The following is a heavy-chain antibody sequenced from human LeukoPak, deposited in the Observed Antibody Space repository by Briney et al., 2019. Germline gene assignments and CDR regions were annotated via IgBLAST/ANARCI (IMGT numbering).Heavy chain of an antibody. CDR1: AFTFSSYS. D-gene: IGHD6-13*01. Sequence: KSGGSLRLSCAASAFTFSSYSMNWVRQAPGKGLEWVSSISSSSSYIYYADSVKGRFTISRDNAKNSLYLQMNSLRAEDTAVYYCARGGIAARFDYWGQGTLVTVSS. J-gene: IGHJ4*02. CDR2: ISSSSSYI. V-gene: IGHV3-21*01. CDR3: ARGGIAARFDY.